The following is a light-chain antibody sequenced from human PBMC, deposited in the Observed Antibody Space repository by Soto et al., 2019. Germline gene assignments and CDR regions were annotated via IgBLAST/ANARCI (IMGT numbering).Light chain of an antibody. J-gene: IGLJ3*02. CDR3: SSYTTSNTWV. V-gene: IGLV2-14*01. CDR2: EGI. CDR1: SSDIGAYKY. Sequence: QSALTQPASVSGSPGQSITISCTGTSSDIGAYKYVSWYQQYPGKAPKLIIYEGINRPSGVSNRFSGSKSANSASLTISGLQDEDESHYYCSSYTTSNTWVFGGGTKVTVL.